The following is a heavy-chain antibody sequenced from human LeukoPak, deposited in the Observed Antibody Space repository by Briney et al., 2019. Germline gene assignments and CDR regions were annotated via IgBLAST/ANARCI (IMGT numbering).Heavy chain of an antibody. CDR2: IYYSGST. CDR1: GGSISSSSYY. V-gene: IGHV4-39*01. D-gene: IGHD4-23*01. J-gene: IGHJ4*02. CDR3: ARGWQLSDYFDY. Sequence: SETLSLTCTVSGGSISSSSYYWGWIRQPPGKGLEWIGTIYYSGSTYQNSSLKSRVTISKDTSKNQFSLKLSFVTAADTAVYFCARGWQLSDYFDYWGQGTLVAVSS.